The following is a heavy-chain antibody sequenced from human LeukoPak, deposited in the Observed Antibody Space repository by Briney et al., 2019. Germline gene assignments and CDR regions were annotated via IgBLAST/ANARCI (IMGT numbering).Heavy chain of an antibody. CDR3: AKGMGIFDY. V-gene: IGHV6-1*01. CDR2: TYYRSQWFN. Sequence: SQTLSLTCDISGDSASSNSAAWNWIRQSPSRGLEWLGRTYYRSQWFNDYAVSVKGRITINPDTSKDQFSLQLNSVTPEDTAVYYCAKGMGIFDYRGQGTLVTVSS. D-gene: IGHD7-27*01. J-gene: IGHJ4*02. CDR1: GDSASSNSAA.